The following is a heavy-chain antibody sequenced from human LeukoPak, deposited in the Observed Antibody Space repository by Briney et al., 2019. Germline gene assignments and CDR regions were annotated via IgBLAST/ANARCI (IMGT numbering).Heavy chain of an antibody. CDR2: ISGSVIST. D-gene: IGHD6-13*01. J-gene: IGHJ6*03. CDR1: GFTFSTYA. Sequence: GGSLRLSCAASGFTFSTYAMSWVRQAPGKGLEWVSGISGSVISTYYADSVEGRFTISRDNSKNTLYLQVSSLRAEDTAVYYCAKGDSSWSSYYFYYMDVWGKGTTVTVSS. V-gene: IGHV3-23*01. CDR3: AKGDSSWSSYYFYYMDV.